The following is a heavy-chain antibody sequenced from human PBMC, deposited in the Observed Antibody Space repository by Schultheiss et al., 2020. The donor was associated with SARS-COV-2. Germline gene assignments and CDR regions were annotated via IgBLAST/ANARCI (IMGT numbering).Heavy chain of an antibody. J-gene: IGHJ3*02. CDR1: GFTFSTYA. CDR2: ISYDGNDI. D-gene: IGHD4-17*01. CDR3: ARGNDYGDAFDI. V-gene: IGHV3-30*04. Sequence: GGSLRLSCAASGFTFSTYAMHWVRQAPGKGLEWVAVISYDGNDIYYADSVRGRFTISRDNSKNTLFLQMNSLRVEDTAVYYCARGNDYGDAFDIWGQGTTVTVSS.